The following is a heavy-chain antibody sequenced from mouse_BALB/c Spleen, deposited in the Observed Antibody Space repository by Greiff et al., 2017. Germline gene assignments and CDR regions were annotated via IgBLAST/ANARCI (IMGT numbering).Heavy chain of an antibody. D-gene: IGHD1-1*01. CDR3: ARHYGSSSFAY. CDR2: ISSGSSTI. V-gene: IGHV5-17*02. J-gene: IGHJ3*01. CDR1: GFTFSSFG. Sequence: EVQVVESGGGLVQPGGSRKLSCAASGFTFSSFGMHWVRQAPEKGLEWVAYISSGSSTIYYADTVKGRFTISRDNPKNTLFLQMTSLRSEDTAMYYCARHYGSSSFAYWGQGTLVTVSA.